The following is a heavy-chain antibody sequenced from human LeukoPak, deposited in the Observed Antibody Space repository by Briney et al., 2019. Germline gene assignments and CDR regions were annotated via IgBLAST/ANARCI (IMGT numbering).Heavy chain of an antibody. D-gene: IGHD3-9*01. V-gene: IGHV3-66*01. CDR1: GFTVSSNY. CDR2: IYSGGST. J-gene: IGHJ4*02. Sequence: PGGSLRLSCAASGFTVSSNYMSWVRQAPGKGLEWVSVIYSGGSTYYADSVKGRFTISRDNSKNTLYLQMNSLRAEDTAVYYCTREADYDILTGYSHWGQGTLVTVSS. CDR3: TREADYDILTGYSH.